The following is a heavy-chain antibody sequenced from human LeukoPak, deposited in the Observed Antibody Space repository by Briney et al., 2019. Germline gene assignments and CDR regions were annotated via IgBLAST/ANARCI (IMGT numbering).Heavy chain of an antibody. V-gene: IGHV1-69*05. CDR1: GGTFSSYA. CDR3: AATYGSGSFTDAFDI. J-gene: IGHJ3*02. CDR2: IIPIFGTA. D-gene: IGHD3-10*01. Sequence: SVKVSCKASGGTFSSYAISWVRQAPGQGLEWMGRIIPIFGTANYAQKFQGRVTITTDESTSTAYMELSSLRSEDTAVYYCAATYGSGSFTDAFDIWGQGTMVTISS.